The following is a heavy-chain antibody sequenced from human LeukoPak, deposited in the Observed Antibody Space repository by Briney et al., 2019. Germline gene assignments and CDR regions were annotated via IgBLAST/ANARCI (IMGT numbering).Heavy chain of an antibody. CDR1: GFTFNSFS. CDR3: ARVGALGSLGY. V-gene: IGHV3-48*04. Sequence: GGSLRLSCAASGFTFNSFSMDWVRQVPGKGLEWVSYISSSGNTIYYADSAKGRFTISRDNANNLLYLQMSGLRAEDTAVYYCARVGALGSLGYWGQGILVAVSS. J-gene: IGHJ4*02. D-gene: IGHD1-26*01. CDR2: ISSSGNTI.